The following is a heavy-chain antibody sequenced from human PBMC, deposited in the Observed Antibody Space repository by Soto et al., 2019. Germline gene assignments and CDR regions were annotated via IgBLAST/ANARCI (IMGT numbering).Heavy chain of an antibody. V-gene: IGHV4-59*01. CDR1: GGSISSNY. CDR2: VYNSGST. J-gene: IGHJ4*02. D-gene: IGHD6-13*01. Sequence: SETLSLTCTVSGGSISSNYWTWIRQPPGKGLEWIGYVYNSGSTNYNPSLKSRVTISEDTFKSQFSLKVNSMTAADTAVYYCARYRREAVAGYTLDNWGQGILVTVSS. CDR3: ARYRREAVAGYTLDN.